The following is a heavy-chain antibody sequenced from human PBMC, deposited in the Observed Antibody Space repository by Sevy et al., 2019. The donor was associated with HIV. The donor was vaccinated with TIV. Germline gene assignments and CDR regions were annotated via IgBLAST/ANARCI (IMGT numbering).Heavy chain of an antibody. CDR1: GGPISSYY. V-gene: IGHV4-59*01. J-gene: IGHJ4*02. D-gene: IGHD6-13*01. CDR2: IYYSGST. Sequence: SETLSLTCSVSGGPISSYYWSWIRQPPGKRLEWIGYIYYSGSTNYNPSLKTRLTISLDTSKNQFSLNLSSVTAADTAVYYCARESIGAVGDFDYWGQGTLVTVSS. CDR3: ARESIGAVGDFDY.